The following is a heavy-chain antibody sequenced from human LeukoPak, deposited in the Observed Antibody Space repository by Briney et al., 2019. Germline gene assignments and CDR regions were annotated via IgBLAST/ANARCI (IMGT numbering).Heavy chain of an antibody. J-gene: IGHJ4*02. D-gene: IGHD4-17*01. V-gene: IGHV3-30*04. Sequence: SGGSLRLSCAATGFTFSNFAMHWVRQAPGKGLEWVAVVSYDGSYKYYADSVKGRFTISRDNSKNTLCLQMNSLRAEDTAVYYCAKEIWPTVTTPGHTHFDYWGQGTLVTVSS. CDR3: AKEIWPTVTTPGHTHFDY. CDR1: GFTFSNFA. CDR2: VSYDGSYK.